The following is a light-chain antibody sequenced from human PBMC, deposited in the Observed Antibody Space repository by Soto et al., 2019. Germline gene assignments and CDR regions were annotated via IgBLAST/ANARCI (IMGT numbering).Light chain of an antibody. CDR3: QQRSNWPRLT. V-gene: IGKV3-11*01. J-gene: IGKJ4*01. Sequence: EIVLTQSPATLSLSPGERATLSCRASQSVSSSLVWYQQKPGQAPRLLIYDASSRATGIPARFSGSGSGTDFTLTISSLEPEDFAVYYCQQRSNWPRLTFGGGTKVEIK. CDR1: QSVSSS. CDR2: DAS.